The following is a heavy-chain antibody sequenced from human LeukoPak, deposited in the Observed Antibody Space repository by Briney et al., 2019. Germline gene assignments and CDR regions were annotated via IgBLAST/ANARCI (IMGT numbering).Heavy chain of an antibody. CDR3: SKDTGAVAAAFDY. CDR2: ISWNSGSI. J-gene: IGHJ4*02. CDR1: GFTFDDYA. D-gene: IGHD2-15*01. V-gene: IGHV3-9*01. Sequence: GGSLRLFCEASGFTFDDYAMHWVRQAPGKGLQWVSGISWNSGSIGYADSVKGRFTISRDNAKNSLYLLLNSLRSEDTALCYGSKDTGAVAAAFDYWGQGTLVTVSS.